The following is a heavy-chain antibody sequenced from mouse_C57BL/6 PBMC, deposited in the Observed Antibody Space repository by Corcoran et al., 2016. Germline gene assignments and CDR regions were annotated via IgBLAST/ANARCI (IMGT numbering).Heavy chain of an antibody. CDR1: GYTFTTYG. V-gene: IGHV9-3*01. D-gene: IGHD2-3*01. J-gene: IGHJ2*01. CDR3: ARHDGYYKYYFDY. Sequence: QIQLVQSGPELKKPGETVKISCKASGYTFTTYGMSWVKPAPGKGLKWMGWINTYSGVPTYADDFKGRFAFSLETSASTAYLQINNLKNEDTATYFCARHDGYYKYYFDYWGQGTTLTVSS. CDR2: INTYSGVP.